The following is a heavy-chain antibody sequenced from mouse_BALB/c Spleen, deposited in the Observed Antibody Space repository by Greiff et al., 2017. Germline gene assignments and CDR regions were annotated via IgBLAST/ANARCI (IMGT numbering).Heavy chain of an antibody. Sequence: EVQGVESGGGLVQPGGSLRLSCATSGFTFTDYYMSWVRQPPGKALEWLGFIRNKANGYTTEYSASVKGRFTISRDNSQSILCLQMNTLRAEDSATYYCARDGNYAMDYWGQGTSVTVSS. CDR2: IRNKANGYTT. CDR3: ARDGNYAMDY. V-gene: IGHV7-3*02. CDR1: GFTFTDYY. J-gene: IGHJ4*01.